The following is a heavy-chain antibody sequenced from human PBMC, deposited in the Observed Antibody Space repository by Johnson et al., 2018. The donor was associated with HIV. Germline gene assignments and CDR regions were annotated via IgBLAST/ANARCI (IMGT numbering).Heavy chain of an antibody. CDR1: GFTFDDYD. V-gene: IGHV3-20*04. Sequence: EVQLVESGGGVVRPGGSLRLSCAGSGFTFDDYDLSWVRQAPGKGLEWVSGINWNGGGTGDAAPVKGRFTISRGNAKNSLYLRMGGLRAEDTAVYYCARAVGGSYGGAFDIWGHGTVVTVAS. J-gene: IGHJ3*02. CDR2: INWNGGGT. D-gene: IGHD1-26*01. CDR3: ARAVGGSYGGAFDI.